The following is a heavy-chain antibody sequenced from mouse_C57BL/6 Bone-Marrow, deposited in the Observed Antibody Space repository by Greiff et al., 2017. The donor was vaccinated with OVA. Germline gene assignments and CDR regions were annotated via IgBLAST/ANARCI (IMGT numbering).Heavy chain of an antibody. CDR3: ARHERDYRGFAY. CDR2: IYPGSGSI. V-gene: IGHV1-62-2*01. Sequence: QVHVKQSGAELVKPGASVKLSCKASGYTFTEYTINWVKQRPGQGLEWIGWIYPGSGSIKYNEKVKDKATLTADKSSSTVSMELSRLTSEDSAVYFGARHERDYRGFAYWGQGTLVTVSA. J-gene: IGHJ3*01. D-gene: IGHD2-12*01. CDR1: GYTFTEYT.